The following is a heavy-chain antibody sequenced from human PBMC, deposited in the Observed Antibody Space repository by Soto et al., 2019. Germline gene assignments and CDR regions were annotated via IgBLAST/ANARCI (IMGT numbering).Heavy chain of an antibody. D-gene: IGHD2-2*01. CDR1: GGSISSYY. CDR3: ARSPIYCSSTSCVPQNGAFDI. J-gene: IGHJ3*02. V-gene: IGHV4-59*01. CDR2: IYYSGST. Sequence: KPSETLSLTCTVSGGSISSYYWSWIRQPPGKGLEWIGYIYYSGSTNYNPSLKSRVTISVDTSKNQFSLKLSSVTAADTAVYYCARSPIYCSSTSCVPQNGAFDIWGQGTMVPVSS.